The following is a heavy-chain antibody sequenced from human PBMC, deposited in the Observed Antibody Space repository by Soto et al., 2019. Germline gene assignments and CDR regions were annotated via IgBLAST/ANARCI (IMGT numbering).Heavy chain of an antibody. V-gene: IGHV4-34*01. J-gene: IGHJ4*02. CDR3: EAESGENWTYEAY. CDR1: GGSLSGYY. D-gene: IGHD1-7*01. CDR2: INHRGSS. Sequence: AETLSLTRAVNGGSLSGYYWIWIRQSPGKGLEWIGEINHRGSSDYNPSLKSRVTMSLDKSKNQFSLKLTYVTTADTAVYYCEAESGENWTYEAYWGQGTLVTVSS.